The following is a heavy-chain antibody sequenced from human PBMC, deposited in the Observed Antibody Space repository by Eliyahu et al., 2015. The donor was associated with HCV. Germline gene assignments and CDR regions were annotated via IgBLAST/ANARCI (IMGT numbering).Heavy chain of an antibody. J-gene: IGHJ6*02. CDR3: AKDRYSINWFGMDV. V-gene: IGHV3-9*01. D-gene: IGHD6-13*01. CDR2: ISWKGDRI. CDR1: GFTFDNYA. Sequence: EVQLAESGGGLVQPGRSLRLSCAASGFTFDNYAMHWVRQAPGKGLEWVSGISWKGDRIAYADSVKGRFTISRDNAKNSLYLQMNSLRAEDTALYYCAKDRYSINWFGMDVWGQGTTVTVSS.